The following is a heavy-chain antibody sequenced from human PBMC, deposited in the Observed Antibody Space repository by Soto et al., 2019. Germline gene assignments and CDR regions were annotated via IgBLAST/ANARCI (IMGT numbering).Heavy chain of an antibody. CDR2: INAGNGNT. J-gene: IGHJ6*02. V-gene: IGHV1-3*01. D-gene: IGHD3-3*01. CDR3: ARENDFWSGYYPLGMDV. CDR1: GYTFTSYA. Sequence: GASVKVSCKASGYTFTSYAMHWVRQAPGQRLEWMGWINAGNGNTKYSQKFQGRVTITRDTSASTAYMELSSLRSEDTAVYYCARENDFWSGYYPLGMDVWGQGTTVTVSS.